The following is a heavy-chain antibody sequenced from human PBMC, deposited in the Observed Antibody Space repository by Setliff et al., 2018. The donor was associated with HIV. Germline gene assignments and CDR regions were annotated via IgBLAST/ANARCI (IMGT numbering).Heavy chain of an antibody. CDR1: GGSISSSSYY. J-gene: IGHJ6*03. CDR2: IYYSGST. Sequence: SETLSLTCSVSGGSISSSSYYWGWIRQPPGKGLEWIGSIYYSGSTYYNPSLKSRVTISVDTSKNQFSLKLSSVTAADTAVYYCAQAYGSGSYYGYYYYYYYMDVWGKGTTVTVSS. V-gene: IGHV4-39*01. CDR3: AQAYGSGSYYGYYYYYYYMDV. D-gene: IGHD3-10*01.